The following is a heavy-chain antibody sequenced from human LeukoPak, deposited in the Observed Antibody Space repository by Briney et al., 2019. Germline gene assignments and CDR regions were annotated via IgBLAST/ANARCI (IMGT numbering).Heavy chain of an antibody. J-gene: IGHJ4*02. CDR3: RDLFDY. Sequence: GGSLRLSCAASGFTFSSYEMNWVRQAPGKGLEWVSYISSSGSTIYYADSVKGRFTISRDNSKNTLYLQMNSLRTEDTAVYYCRDLFDYWGQGTLVTVSS. V-gene: IGHV3-48*03. CDR1: GFTFSSYE. CDR2: ISSSGSTI.